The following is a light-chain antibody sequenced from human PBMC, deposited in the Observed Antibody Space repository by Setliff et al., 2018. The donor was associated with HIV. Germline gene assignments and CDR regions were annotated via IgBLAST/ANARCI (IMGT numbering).Light chain of an antibody. CDR3: TSYTSSNIYV. J-gene: IGLJ1*01. V-gene: IGLV2-11*01. Sequence: QSVLTQPRSVSGSPGQSVTISCTGTSSDVGAYNYVSWYQQHPGKAPKLMIYDVTERPSGVSNRFSGSKSGNTASLTISGLQAEDEADYYCTSYTSSNIYVFGTGTKGTVL. CDR2: DVT. CDR1: SSDVGAYNY.